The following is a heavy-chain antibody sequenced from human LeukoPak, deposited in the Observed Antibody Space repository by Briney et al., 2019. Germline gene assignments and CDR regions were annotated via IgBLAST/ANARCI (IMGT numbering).Heavy chain of an antibody. CDR2: IYTSGNT. V-gene: IGHV4-4*07. Sequence: SETLSLTCTVSGGSISTYYWSWIRQPAGKGLEWIGRIYTSGNTNYNPSLKSRVTMSVDTSKTQFSLKLSSVTAADTAVYYCARGITGTNYYYYYYMDVWGKGTTVTVSS. CDR3: ARGITGTNYYYYYYMDV. CDR1: GGSISTYY. J-gene: IGHJ6*03. D-gene: IGHD1-20*01.